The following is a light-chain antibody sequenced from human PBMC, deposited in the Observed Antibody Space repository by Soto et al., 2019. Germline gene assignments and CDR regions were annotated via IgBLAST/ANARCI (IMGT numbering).Light chain of an antibody. CDR2: GAS. J-gene: IGKJ5*01. Sequence: IVLTQSPGTLSLAPGEISTLSCRASQSVSSSYLAWYQQKPGQAPRLLIYGASSRATGIPDRFTGSGSGTDFTLTISRLEPEDFAVYYCQHYDSLSFGQGTRLEIK. CDR1: QSVSSSY. CDR3: QHYDSLS. V-gene: IGKV3-20*01.